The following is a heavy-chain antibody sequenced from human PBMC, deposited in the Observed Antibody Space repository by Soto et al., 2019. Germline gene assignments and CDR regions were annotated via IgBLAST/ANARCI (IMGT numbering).Heavy chain of an antibody. CDR1: GYSFTNYW. CDR2: IDPSDSYT. Sequence: GESLKISCKGSGYSFTNYWITWVRQLPGKGLELMGRIDPSDSYTDYRPSFQGHVTISVDKSISTAYLQWTSLKASDTALYFCARHHPLQASDHWGPGTLLTVSS. J-gene: IGHJ4*02. CDR3: ARHHPLQASDH. V-gene: IGHV5-10-1*01.